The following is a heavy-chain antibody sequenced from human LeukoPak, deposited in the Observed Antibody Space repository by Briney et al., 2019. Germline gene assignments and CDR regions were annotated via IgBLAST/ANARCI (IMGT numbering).Heavy chain of an antibody. Sequence: PGGSLRLSCAASGFTFSNYWMNWVRQAPGIGLEWVANIEHDGREKYYVDSVKGRFTISRDNANKSLYLQMNSLRPEDTAVYYCARDEIAAAGRAYWFDPWGQGTLVTVSS. CDR3: ARDEIAAAGRAYWFDP. CDR1: GFTFSNYW. V-gene: IGHV3-7*01. J-gene: IGHJ5*02. CDR2: IEHDGREK. D-gene: IGHD6-13*01.